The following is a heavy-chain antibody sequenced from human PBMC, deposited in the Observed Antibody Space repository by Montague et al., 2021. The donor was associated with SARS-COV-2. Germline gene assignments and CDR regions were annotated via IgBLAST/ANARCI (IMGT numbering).Heavy chain of an antibody. J-gene: IGHJ3*02. CDR2: IYYSGST. D-gene: IGHD2-2*01. CDR3: ARGRRPVVVPGAGPAGRAFDI. V-gene: IGHV4-39*07. CDR1: GGSISSSSYY. Sequence: SETLSLTCTVSGGSISSSSYYRGWIRQPPGTVLEWIGSIYYSGSTYYNPSLKSRVTISVDTSKNQFSLKLSSVTAADTAVYYCARGRRPVVVPGAGPAGRAFDIWGQGTMVTVSS.